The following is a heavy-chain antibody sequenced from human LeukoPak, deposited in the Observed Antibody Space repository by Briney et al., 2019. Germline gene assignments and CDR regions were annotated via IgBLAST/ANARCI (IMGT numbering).Heavy chain of an antibody. Sequence: RPSETLSLTCTVSGGSINTANYYWVWLRQPPGKGLEWIGSIYYSETTYDNPSLKSRVTISIETSKNQFSLRLSSVTASDTAVYYCARQRADYYYYYVDVWGEGTTVAVS. CDR2: IYYSETT. CDR3: ARQRADYYYYYVDV. J-gene: IGHJ6*03. CDR1: GGSINTANYY. V-gene: IGHV4-39*01.